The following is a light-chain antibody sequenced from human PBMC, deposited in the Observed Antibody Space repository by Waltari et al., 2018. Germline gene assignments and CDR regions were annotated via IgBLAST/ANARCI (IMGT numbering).Light chain of an antibody. Sequence: EIVMTQSPATLSVSPGERATLSCRASQSVGSNLAWYQQKPGQAPRLLIYDTSTRATGISARFSGSGSGTEFTLTISSLQSEDFAVYYCQQYNNFPTFGRGTKVEFK. CDR3: QQYNNFPT. CDR2: DTS. CDR1: QSVGSN. V-gene: IGKV3-15*01. J-gene: IGKJ1*01.